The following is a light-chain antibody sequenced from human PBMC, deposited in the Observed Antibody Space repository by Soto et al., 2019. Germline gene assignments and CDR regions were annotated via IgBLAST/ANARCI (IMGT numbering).Light chain of an antibody. CDR3: QQHGSSPRT. V-gene: IGKV3-20*01. CDR2: GAS. Sequence: EIVLTQSPGTLSLSPGERATLSCRASQSVSSSYLAWYQQKPGQAPRLLIYGASSRPTGIPDRFSGRGPGTDFTLTISRLEPEDCAVYYCQQHGSSPRTFGQGTKVEIK. J-gene: IGKJ1*01. CDR1: QSVSSSY.